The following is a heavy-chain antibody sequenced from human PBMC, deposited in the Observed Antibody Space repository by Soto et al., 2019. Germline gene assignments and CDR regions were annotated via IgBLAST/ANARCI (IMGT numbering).Heavy chain of an antibody. CDR3: ARSLHLGELSLGTQVFYYYYYMDV. D-gene: IGHD3-16*02. CDR1: GFTFSSYW. V-gene: IGHV3-74*01. CDR2: INSDGSST. Sequence: EVQLVESGGGLVQPGGSLRLSCAASGFTFSSYWMHWVRQAPGKGLVWVSRINSDGSSTSYADSVKGRFTISRDNAKNTLYLQMNSLRAEDTAVYYCARSLHLGELSLGTQVFYYYYYMDVWGKGTTVTVSS. J-gene: IGHJ6*03.